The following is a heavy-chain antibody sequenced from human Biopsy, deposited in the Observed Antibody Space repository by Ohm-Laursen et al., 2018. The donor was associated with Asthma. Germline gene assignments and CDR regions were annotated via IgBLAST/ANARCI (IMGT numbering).Heavy chain of an antibody. J-gene: IGHJ6*02. CDR3: VRGSSSWHHGPFHYHYGLDV. CDR1: SGSGGYMRSGNYY. CDR2: IYYSGTT. D-gene: IGHD6-13*01. V-gene: IGHV4-39*01. Sequence: TLSLTCSLSSGSGGYMRSGNYYWGWIRQPPGKGLEWIGSIYYSGTTYYNPSLESRVTVSAYTSKKQFSLKLTSVTAADTAVYYCVRGSSSWHHGPFHYHYGLDVWGQGTTATVSS.